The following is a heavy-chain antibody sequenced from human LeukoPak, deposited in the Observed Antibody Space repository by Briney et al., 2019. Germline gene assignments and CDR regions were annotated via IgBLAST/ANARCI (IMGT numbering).Heavy chain of an antibody. CDR3: ARVYSANDYGDY. CDR1: GFTFSSYS. Sequence: GGSLRLSCVASGFTFSSYSMNWVRQAPGKGLEWVSFISSSSSYIYYADSVKGRFTISRDNAKNSLYLQMNSLRAEDTAVYYCARVYSANDYGDYWGQGTLVTVSS. CDR2: ISSSSSYI. V-gene: IGHV3-21*01. J-gene: IGHJ4*02. D-gene: IGHD2-21*01.